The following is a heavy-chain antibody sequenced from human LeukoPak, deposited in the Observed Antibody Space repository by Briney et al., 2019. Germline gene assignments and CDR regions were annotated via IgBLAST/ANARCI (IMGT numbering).Heavy chain of an antibody. CDR3: ARGPSIAALY. V-gene: IGHV4-59*01. D-gene: IGHD6-6*01. J-gene: IGHJ4*02. CDR1: GGSISSYY. Sequence: SETLSLTCTVSGGSISSYYWSWIRQPPGKGLEWIGYIYYSGSTNYNPSLKSRVTISVDTSKNQFSLKLSSVTAADAAVYYCARGPSIAALYWGQGTLVTVSS. CDR2: IYYSGST.